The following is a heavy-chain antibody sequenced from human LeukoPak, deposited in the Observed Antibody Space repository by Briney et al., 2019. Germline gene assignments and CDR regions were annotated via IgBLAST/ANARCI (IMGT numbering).Heavy chain of an antibody. Sequence: PGGSLRLSCAASGFTFSSYAMDWVRQAPGKGLEWVAVISYDGSNKYYADSVKGRFTISRDNSKNTLYLQMNSLRAEDTAVYYCAREVGWTDYWGQGTLVTVSS. CDR1: GFTFSSYA. J-gene: IGHJ4*02. CDR3: AREVGWTDY. D-gene: IGHD6-19*01. CDR2: ISYDGSNK. V-gene: IGHV3-30-3*01.